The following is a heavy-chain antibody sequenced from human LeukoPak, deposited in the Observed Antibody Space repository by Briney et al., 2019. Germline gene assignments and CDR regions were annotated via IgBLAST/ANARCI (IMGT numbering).Heavy chain of an antibody. CDR3: AREIRSIAVAGTDY. CDR2: IKQDGSEK. V-gene: IGHV3-7*01. Sequence: PGGSLRLSCAASGFIFSSYWMRLVSQHPRKGLGWVVNIKQDGSEKYYADSVKGGFNISRDNAKKSLYLQMNSLRAEDTVVYYCAREIRSIAVAGTDYWGQGTLVTVSS. J-gene: IGHJ4*02. CDR1: GFIFSSYW. D-gene: IGHD6-19*01.